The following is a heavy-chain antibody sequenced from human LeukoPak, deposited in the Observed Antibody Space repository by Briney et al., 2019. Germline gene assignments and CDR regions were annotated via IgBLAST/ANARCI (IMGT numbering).Heavy chain of an antibody. CDR1: GFTFSSYA. V-gene: IGHV3-30-3*01. D-gene: IGHD2-2*01. CDR3: ARLGIVVPDY. J-gene: IGHJ4*02. Sequence: GGSLRLSCAASGFTFSSYAMHWARQAPGKGLEWVAVISYDGSNKYYADSVKGRFTISRDNSKNTLYLQMNSLRAEDTAVYYCARLGIVVPDYWGQGTLVTVSS. CDR2: ISYDGSNK.